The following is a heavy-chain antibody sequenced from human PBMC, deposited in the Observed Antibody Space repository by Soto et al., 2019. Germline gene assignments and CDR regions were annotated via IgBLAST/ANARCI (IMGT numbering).Heavy chain of an antibody. CDR1: GGTFSSYA. V-gene: IGHV1-69*13. CDR2: IIPIFGTA. CDR3: ARGEDSVAAPFDY. D-gene: IGHD6-13*01. Sequence: SVKVSCKASGGTFSSYAISWVRQAPGQGLEWMGGIIPIFGTANYAQKFQGRVTITADESTSTAYMELSSLRSEDTAVYYCARGEDSVAAPFDYWGQGTLVTVSS. J-gene: IGHJ4*02.